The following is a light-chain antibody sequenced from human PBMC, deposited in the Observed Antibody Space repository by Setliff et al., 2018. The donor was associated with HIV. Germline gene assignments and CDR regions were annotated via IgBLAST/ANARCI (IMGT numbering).Light chain of an antibody. Sequence: QSALTQPASVSGSPGQSITISCTGTSSDVGGYSHVSWYQQHPGKAPKLIIYEVRNRPSGVSNRFSGSKSGNTASLTISGLQAEDEADYYCSSYKTGNTLVFGGGTKVTVL. CDR2: EVR. J-gene: IGLJ3*02. CDR3: SSYKTGNTLV. CDR1: SSDVGGYSH. V-gene: IGLV2-14*01.